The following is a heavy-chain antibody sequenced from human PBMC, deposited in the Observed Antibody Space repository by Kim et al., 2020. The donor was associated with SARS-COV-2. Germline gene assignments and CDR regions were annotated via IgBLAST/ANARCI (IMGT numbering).Heavy chain of an antibody. Sequence: SVKGRFTISRDNAKNSLYLQMNSLRAEDTAVYYCARSRVLWFGELLYSDYWGQGTLVTVSS. CDR3: ARSRVLWFGELLYSDY. V-gene: IGHV3-21*01. J-gene: IGHJ4*02. D-gene: IGHD3-10*01.